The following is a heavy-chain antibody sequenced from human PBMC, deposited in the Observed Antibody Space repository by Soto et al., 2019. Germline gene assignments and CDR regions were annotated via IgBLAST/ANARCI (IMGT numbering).Heavy chain of an antibody. V-gene: IGHV3-23*01. CDR1: GFTFTFYA. J-gene: IGHJ4*02. CDR3: AKEEDSGGYKGFSFDF. D-gene: IGHD3-22*01. CDR2: ITGSGDIT. Sequence: PGGSLRLSCAASGFTFTFYAMSWVRQAPGKGLQWVSGITGSGDITYYADSVKDRFTISRDNSKNTLYLQMNSLRAEDTAVYYCAKEEDSGGYKGFSFDFWGPGALVTVSS.